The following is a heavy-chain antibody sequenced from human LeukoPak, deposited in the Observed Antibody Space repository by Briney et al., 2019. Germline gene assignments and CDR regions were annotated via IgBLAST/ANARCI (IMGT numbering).Heavy chain of an antibody. V-gene: IGHV4-39*01. CDR1: GGSISSSSYY. D-gene: IGHD3-9*01. J-gene: IGHJ5*02. Sequence: SETLPLTCTVSGGSISSSSYYWGWIRQPPGKGLEWIGSIYYSGSTYYNPSLKSRVTISVDTSKNQFSLKLSSVTAADTAVYYCARHSSGGTYYDILTGYEDWFDPWGQGTLVTVSS. CDR2: IYYSGST. CDR3: ARHSSGGTYYDILTGYEDWFDP.